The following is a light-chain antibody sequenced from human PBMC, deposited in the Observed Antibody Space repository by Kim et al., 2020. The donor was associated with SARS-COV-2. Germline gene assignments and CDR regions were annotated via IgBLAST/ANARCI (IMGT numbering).Light chain of an antibody. CDR1: SLRSYY. CDR3: NSRDSSGNHYV. J-gene: IGLJ1*01. V-gene: IGLV3-19*01. Sequence: SSELTQDPAVSVALGQTVRITCQGDSLRSYYANWYQQKPGQAPVLVIYGKNNRPSGIPDRVSGSSSGNTASLTITGAQAEDEADYYCNSRDSSGNHYVFGTGTKVTVL. CDR2: GKN.